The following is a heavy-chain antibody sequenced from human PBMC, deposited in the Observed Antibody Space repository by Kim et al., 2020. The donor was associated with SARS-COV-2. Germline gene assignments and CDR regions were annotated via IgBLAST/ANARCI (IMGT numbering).Heavy chain of an antibody. Sequence: GGSLRLSCAASGFTRGDYAMHWVRQAPGKGLEWVAGIYGDSRRTGYGDSVKGRFTISRDNAKNSLYLEMNSLRAEDTGLYYCGKDMQPGGMDVWGQGTTVIVSS. CDR1: GFTRGDYA. V-gene: IGHV3-9*01. D-gene: IGHD3-10*01. CDR3: GKDMQPGGMDV. CDR2: IYGDSRRT. J-gene: IGHJ6*02.